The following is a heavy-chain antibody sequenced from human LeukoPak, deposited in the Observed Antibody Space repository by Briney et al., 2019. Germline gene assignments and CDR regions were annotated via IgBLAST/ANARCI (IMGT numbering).Heavy chain of an antibody. CDR1: GFTFSSYG. CDR3: AIRDGGHFDY. CDR2: ISYDGSNK. Sequence: GGSLRLSCAASGFTFSSYGMHWVRQAPGKGLEWVAVISYDGSNKYYADSVKGRFTISRDNSKNTLYLQMNSLRAEGTAVYYCAIRDGGHFDYWGQGTLVTVSS. V-gene: IGHV3-30*03. D-gene: IGHD3-16*01. J-gene: IGHJ4*02.